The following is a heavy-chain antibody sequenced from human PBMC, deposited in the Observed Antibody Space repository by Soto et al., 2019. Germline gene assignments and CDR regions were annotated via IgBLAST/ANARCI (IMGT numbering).Heavy chain of an antibody. Sequence: QVQLVQSGAEVKKPGSSVKVSCKASGGTFSSYAISWVRQAPGQGLEWMGGIIPIFGTANYAQKFQGRVTITADESTSTAYRELSSLRSEDTAVYYCASLHDYGDYAYFDYWGQGTLVTVSS. V-gene: IGHV1-69*01. J-gene: IGHJ4*02. CDR1: GGTFSSYA. CDR3: ASLHDYGDYAYFDY. D-gene: IGHD4-17*01. CDR2: IIPIFGTA.